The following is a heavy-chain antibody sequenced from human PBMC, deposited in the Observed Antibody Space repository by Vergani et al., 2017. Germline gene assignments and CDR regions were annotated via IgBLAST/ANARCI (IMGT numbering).Heavy chain of an antibody. Sequence: QVQLVESGGGVVQPGRSLRLSCAASGFTFSSYGMHWVRQAPGKGLEWVAVISYDGSNKYYADSVKGRFTISRDNSKNTLYLQMNSLRAEDTAVYYCAKALSSSWGGFDPWGQGTLVTVSS. V-gene: IGHV3-30*18. CDR3: AKALSSSWGGFDP. D-gene: IGHD6-13*01. CDR1: GFTFSSYG. J-gene: IGHJ5*02. CDR2: ISYDGSNK.